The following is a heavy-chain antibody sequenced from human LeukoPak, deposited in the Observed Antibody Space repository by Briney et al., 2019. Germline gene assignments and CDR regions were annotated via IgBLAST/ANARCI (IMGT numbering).Heavy chain of an antibody. CDR1: GGTFSSYA. CDR3: ARVPYDSSGYYSYYFDY. Sequence: SVKVSCKASGGTFSSYATSWVRQAPGQGLEWMGRIIPILGIANYAQKFQGRVTITADKSTSTAYMELSSLRSEDTAVYYCARVPYDSSGYYSYYFDYWGQGTLVTVSS. J-gene: IGHJ4*02. V-gene: IGHV1-69*04. CDR2: IIPILGIA. D-gene: IGHD3-22*01.